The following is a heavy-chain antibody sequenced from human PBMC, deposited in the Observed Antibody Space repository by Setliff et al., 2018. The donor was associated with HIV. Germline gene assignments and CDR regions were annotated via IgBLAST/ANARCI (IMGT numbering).Heavy chain of an antibody. D-gene: IGHD3-22*01. CDR3: ARGPKWLLLGADQYNYFDP. J-gene: IGHJ5*02. Sequence: SETLSLTCTVSGYSISSGYYWGWIRQPPGKGLEWIGNIYHSGSTYYNPSLNSRIIISIDTSKNQFSLRLSSVTAADTAVYYCARGPKWLLLGADQYNYFDPWGQGTLVTVSS. V-gene: IGHV4-38-2*02. CDR1: GYSISSGYY. CDR2: IYHSGST.